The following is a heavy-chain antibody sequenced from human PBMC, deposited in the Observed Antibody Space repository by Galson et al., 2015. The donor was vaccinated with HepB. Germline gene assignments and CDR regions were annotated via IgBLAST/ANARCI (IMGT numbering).Heavy chain of an antibody. D-gene: IGHD6-19*01. J-gene: IGHJ3*01. CDR2: ISYDATIK. CDR3: AKATSIAVVGPDAFNL. CDR1: GFTFNTYA. V-gene: IGHV3-30*18. Sequence: SLRLSCAASGFTFNTYAVYWVRQAPGKGLEWMAYISYDATIKYYADSVKGRFTISRDNPKNTLYLQMNSLRAEDTAVYYCAKATSIAVVGPDAFNLWGQGTMVTVSS.